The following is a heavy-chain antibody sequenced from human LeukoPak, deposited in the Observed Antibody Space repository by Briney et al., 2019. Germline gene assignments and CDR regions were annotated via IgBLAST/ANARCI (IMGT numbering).Heavy chain of an antibody. D-gene: IGHD4-17*01. V-gene: IGHV3-7*03. CDR1: GFTFSSYW. CDR3: VKGSIYGDYVPIRY. CDR2: IKQDGSEK. Sequence: AGGSLRLSCAASGFTFSSYWMSWVRQAPGKGLEWVANIKQDGSEKYYVDSVKGRFTISRDNAKNSLYLQMNSLRVEDTAVYYCVKGSIYGDYVPIRYWGQGTLVIVSS. J-gene: IGHJ4*02.